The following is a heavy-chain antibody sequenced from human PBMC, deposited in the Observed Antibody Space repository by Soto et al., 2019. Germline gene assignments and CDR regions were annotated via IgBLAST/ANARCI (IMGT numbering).Heavy chain of an antibody. Sequence: GGSLRLSCAASGFTFSSYGMHWVHQAPGKGLEWVAVISYDGSNKYYADSVKGRFTISRDNSKNTLYLQMNSLRAEDTAVYYCAKDIGHGVYDFWSGRDYYYGMDVWGQGTTVTVSS. CDR2: ISYDGSNK. D-gene: IGHD3-3*01. CDR1: GFTFSSYG. CDR3: AKDIGHGVYDFWSGRDYYYGMDV. V-gene: IGHV3-30*18. J-gene: IGHJ6*02.